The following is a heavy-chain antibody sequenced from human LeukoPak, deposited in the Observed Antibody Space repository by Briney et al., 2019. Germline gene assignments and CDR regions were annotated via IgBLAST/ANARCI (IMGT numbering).Heavy chain of an antibody. Sequence: PGGSLRLSCAASGFTVGRNYMNWVRQAPGKGLEWVSVISSGGSTYYQDSVKGRFTISRDNSKNTLYLQMNSLRAEDTAVYYCVRFYCGGDCYSGYFDYWGQGTLVTVSS. V-gene: IGHV3-53*01. CDR2: ISSGGST. CDR3: VRFYCGGDCYSGYFDY. J-gene: IGHJ4*02. D-gene: IGHD2-21*02. CDR1: GFTVGRNY.